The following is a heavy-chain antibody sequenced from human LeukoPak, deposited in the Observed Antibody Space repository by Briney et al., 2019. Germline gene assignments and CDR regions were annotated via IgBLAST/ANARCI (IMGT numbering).Heavy chain of an antibody. D-gene: IGHD5-12*01. CDR1: GGSISSYY. CDR2: IYYSGST. CDR3: ARYYSGYNDY. J-gene: IGHJ4*02. V-gene: IGHV4-59*01. Sequence: SETLSLTCTVPGGSISSYYWSWIRQPPGKGLDWIGYIYYSGSTNYNPSLKSRVTISVDTSKNQCSLKLSSVTAADTAVYYCARYYSGYNDYWGQGTLVTVSS.